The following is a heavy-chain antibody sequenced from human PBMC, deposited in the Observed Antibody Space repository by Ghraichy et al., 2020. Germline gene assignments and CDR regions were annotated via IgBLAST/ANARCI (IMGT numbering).Heavy chain of an antibody. D-gene: IGHD3-3*01. J-gene: IGHJ4*02. CDR3: AKWLQSGFYVIDY. CDR2: IQSNFVT. CDR1: GFTFDIYA. V-gene: IGHV3-23*01. Sequence: GVLRLSCAASGFTFDIYAMSWVRQAPGKGLEWVSLIQSNFVTFYADSVKGRFTISRDNSRQLVYLQMSLLRDEDTAVYYCAKWLQSGFYVIDYWGQGTLVTVSS.